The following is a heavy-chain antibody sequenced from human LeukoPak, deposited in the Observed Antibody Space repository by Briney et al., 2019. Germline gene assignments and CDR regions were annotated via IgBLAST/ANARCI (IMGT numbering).Heavy chain of an antibody. J-gene: IGHJ4*02. Sequence: SVKVSCKASGGTFSSYAISWVRQAPGQGLEWMGGIIPIFGTANYAQKFQGRVTITADESTSTAYMELSSLRSEDTAVYYCARDPSSSWSKESPGDYWGQGTLVTVSS. CDR2: IIPIFGTA. CDR1: GGTFSSYA. D-gene: IGHD6-13*01. CDR3: ARDPSSSWSKESPGDY. V-gene: IGHV1-69*13.